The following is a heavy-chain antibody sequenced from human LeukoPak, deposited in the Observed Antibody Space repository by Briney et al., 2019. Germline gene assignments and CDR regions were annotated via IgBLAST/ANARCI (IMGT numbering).Heavy chain of an antibody. Sequence: ASVKLSCQASGGTFSSYAISWVRQAPGQGLEWMGGIIPIFGTTNYAQKFQDRVTITADKSTSTAYMELSSLRSEDTAVYYCARVVGLTGYSSSWYSGYYYYMDVWGKGTTVTVSS. CDR2: IIPIFGTT. V-gene: IGHV1-69*06. CDR3: ARVVGLTGYSSSWYSGYYYYMDV. CDR1: GGTFSSYA. J-gene: IGHJ6*03. D-gene: IGHD6-13*01.